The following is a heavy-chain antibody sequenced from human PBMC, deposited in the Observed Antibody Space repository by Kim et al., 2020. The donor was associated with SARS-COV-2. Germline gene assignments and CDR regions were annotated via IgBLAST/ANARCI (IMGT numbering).Heavy chain of an antibody. CDR1: GFTFSSYG. CDR3: AKAHAYD. CDR2: ISYDGSNK. D-gene: IGHD2-2*01. Sequence: GGSLRLSCAASGFTFSSYGMHWVRQAPGKGLEWVAVISYDGSNKYYADSVKGRFTISRDNSKNTLYLQMNSLRAEDTAVYYCAKAHAYDCGQGTLFTVSS. V-gene: IGHV3-30*18. J-gene: IGHJ4*02.